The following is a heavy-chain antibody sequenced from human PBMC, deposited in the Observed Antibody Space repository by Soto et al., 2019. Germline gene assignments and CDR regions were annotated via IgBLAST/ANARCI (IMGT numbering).Heavy chain of an antibody. CDR1: GGSFSGYY. D-gene: IGHD2-2*02. V-gene: IGHV4-34*01. CDR3: ARDIPRPYDAFDI. J-gene: IGHJ3*02. CDR2: INHSGST. Sequence: SETLSLTCAVYGGSFSGYYWSWIRQPPGKGLEWIGEINHSGSTNYNPSLKSRVTISVDTSKNQFSLKLSSVTAADTAVYYCARDIPRPYDAFDIWGQGTMVTVSS.